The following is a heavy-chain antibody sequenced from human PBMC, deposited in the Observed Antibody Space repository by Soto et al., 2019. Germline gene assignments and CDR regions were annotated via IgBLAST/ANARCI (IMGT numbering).Heavy chain of an antibody. CDR2: IYYSGST. V-gene: IGHV4-59*01. CDR1: GGSISSYY. CDR3: ARIDGGNSGVDY. J-gene: IGHJ4*02. Sequence: SETLSLTCTVSGGSISSYYWSWTRQPPGKGLEWIGYIYYSGSTNYNPSLKSRVTISVDTSKNQFSLKLSSVTDADTAVYYCARIDGGNSGVDYWGQGTLVTVSS. D-gene: IGHD2-21*02.